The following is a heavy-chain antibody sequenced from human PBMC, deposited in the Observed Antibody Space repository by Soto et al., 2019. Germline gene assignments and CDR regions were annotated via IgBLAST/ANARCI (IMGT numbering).Heavy chain of an antibody. J-gene: IGHJ5*02. D-gene: IGHD6-13*01. CDR1: GYTFTSYY. CDR2: INPSGGNT. V-gene: IGHV1-46*01. Sequence: ASVKVSCKASGYTFTSYYMNWVRQAPGQGLEWLGIINPSGGNTGYAQKLQGRVTMTRNTSISTAYMELSSLRSEDTAVYYCARERSAAGTGWFDPWGQGTLVTVSS. CDR3: ARERSAAGTGWFDP.